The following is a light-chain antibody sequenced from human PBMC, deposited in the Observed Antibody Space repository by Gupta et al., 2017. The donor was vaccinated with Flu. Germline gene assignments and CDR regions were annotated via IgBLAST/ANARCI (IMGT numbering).Light chain of an antibody. CDR2: RNN. Sequence: SVLLQPPSASGTPGQRVTIPCSGSSSNICSNYVYWYQQLPRTAPKLLIYRNNQRPSGVPDRFSGSKSGTSASLAISGLRSEDEADYYCAAWDDSLSGRVFGGGTKLTVL. J-gene: IGLJ3*02. CDR1: SSNICSNY. CDR3: AAWDDSLSGRV. V-gene: IGLV1-47*01.